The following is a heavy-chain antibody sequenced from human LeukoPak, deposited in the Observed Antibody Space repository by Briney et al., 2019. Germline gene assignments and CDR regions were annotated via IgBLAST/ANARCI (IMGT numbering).Heavy chain of an antibody. CDR1: GYTFTNYA. D-gene: IGHD2-2*01. Sequence: ASVKVSCKASGYTFTNYAMNWVRQAPGQGLEWMGWINTDTGNPTYAQGFTGRLVFSSDTSASTAYLQISSLKAEDTAIYYCARTLFGDQYQLLHNWFDPWGQGTLVTVSS. CDR2: INTDTGNP. V-gene: IGHV7-4-1*02. CDR3: ARTLFGDQYQLLHNWFDP. J-gene: IGHJ5*02.